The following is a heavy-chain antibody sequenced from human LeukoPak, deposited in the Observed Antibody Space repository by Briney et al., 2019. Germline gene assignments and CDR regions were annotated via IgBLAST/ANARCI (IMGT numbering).Heavy chain of an antibody. D-gene: IGHD5-18*01. V-gene: IGHV3-9*01. J-gene: IGHJ4*02. CDR3: AKSGPDTTMLHGFDK. CDR1: GSRFDDYG. Sequence: GGSLRLSCVGSGSRFDDYGMHWVRQAPGKGLEWVAGISWNSVTIEYGDSVKGRFTISRENARNSLFLQMNSLTVEDTALYYCAKSGPDTTMLHGFDKWGQGTLVAVSS. CDR2: ISWNSVTI.